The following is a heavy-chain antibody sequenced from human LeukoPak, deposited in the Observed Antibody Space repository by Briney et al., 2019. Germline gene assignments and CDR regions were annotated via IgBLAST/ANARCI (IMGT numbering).Heavy chain of an antibody. V-gene: IGHV3-48*03. J-gene: IGHJ3*02. CDR2: ISSSGSTI. D-gene: IGHD3-10*01. Sequence: GGSLRLSCAASGFTFSSYEMNWVRQAPGKGLEWVSYISSSGSTIYYADSVKGRFTISRDNAKNSLYLQMDSLRAEDTAVYYCARVVGLGAFDIWSQGTMVTVSS. CDR1: GFTFSSYE. CDR3: ARVVGLGAFDI.